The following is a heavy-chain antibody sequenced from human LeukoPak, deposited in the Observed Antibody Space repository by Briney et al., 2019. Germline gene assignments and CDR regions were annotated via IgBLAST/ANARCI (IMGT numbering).Heavy chain of an antibody. V-gene: IGHV1-18*01. Sequence: ASVEVSCKASGYTSSNYGIIWVRQAPGQGLEWMGWISAYNGNTNYAQKFQGRVTMTTETSTTTAYMELRSLTSGDTAVYYCARSHSGSLRAPFDYWGQGTLVTVSS. CDR2: ISAYNGNT. CDR1: GYTSSNYG. J-gene: IGHJ4*02. D-gene: IGHD3-22*01. CDR3: ARSHSGSLRAPFDY.